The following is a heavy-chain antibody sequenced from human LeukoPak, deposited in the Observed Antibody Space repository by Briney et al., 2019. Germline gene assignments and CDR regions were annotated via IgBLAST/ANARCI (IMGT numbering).Heavy chain of an antibody. CDR2: INPNSGGT. D-gene: IGHD2-2*01. J-gene: IGHJ4*02. V-gene: IGHV1-2*06. Sequence: ASVTVSCTASGNTFSGYYMDWVRQAPGQGPEWMGRINPNSGGTNYAQKFQGRVTMTRDTSISTAYMELSRLRSDDTAVYYCARYCSSTSCYFSWGQGTLVTVSS. CDR3: ARYCSSTSCYFS. CDR1: GNTFSGYY.